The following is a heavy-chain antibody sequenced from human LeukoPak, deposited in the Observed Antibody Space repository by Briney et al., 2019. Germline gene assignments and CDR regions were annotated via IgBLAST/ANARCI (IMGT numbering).Heavy chain of an antibody. CDR2: ISGSGGST. Sequence: QPGGSLRLSCAASGFTFSSYAMSWVRQAPGKGLEWVSAISGSGGSTYYADSVKGRFTISRDNSKNTLYLQMNSLRAEDTAVYYCANLGAHCSGGSCYSVDDYWGQGTLVTVSP. CDR3: ANLGAHCSGGSCYSVDDY. CDR1: GFTFSSYA. J-gene: IGHJ4*02. V-gene: IGHV3-23*01. D-gene: IGHD2-15*01.